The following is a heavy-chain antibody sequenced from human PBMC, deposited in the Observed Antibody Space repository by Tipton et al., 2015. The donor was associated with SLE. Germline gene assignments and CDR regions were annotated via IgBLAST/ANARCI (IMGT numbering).Heavy chain of an antibody. Sequence: LRLSCTVSGGSISSSSYYWGWIRQPPGKGLEWIGSIYYSGSTYYNPSLKSRVTISVDTSKNQFSLKLSSVTAADTAVYYCARPRGRTSANDAFDIWGQGTMVTVSS. J-gene: IGHJ3*02. D-gene: IGHD2-2*01. CDR3: ARPRGRTSANDAFDI. V-gene: IGHV4-39*01. CDR2: IYYSGST. CDR1: GGSISSSSYY.